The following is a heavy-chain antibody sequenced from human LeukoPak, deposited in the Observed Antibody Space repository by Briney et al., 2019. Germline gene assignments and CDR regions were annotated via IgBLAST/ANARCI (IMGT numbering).Heavy chain of an antibody. Sequence: GGTLRLSCAASGFTFSDYYMSWIRQAPGKGLEWVSYISSSGSTIYYADSVKGRITISRDNAKNSLYLQMNSLRAEDTAVYYCARDWGSSWYFDYWGQGTLVTVSS. V-gene: IGHV3-11*01. D-gene: IGHD6-13*01. CDR3: ARDWGSSWYFDY. CDR1: GFTFSDYY. CDR2: ISSSGSTI. J-gene: IGHJ4*02.